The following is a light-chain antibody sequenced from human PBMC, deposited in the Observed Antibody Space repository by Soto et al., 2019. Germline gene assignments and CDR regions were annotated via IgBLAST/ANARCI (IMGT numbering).Light chain of an antibody. Sequence: QRTQSPSTLSASIGDRVTITCRASQSVDSRLAWYQQKPGKAPKLLVYDASTLETGVPSRFSGSGSGAEFTLTITGLQPEDIATYSCQHYDSFWSFGQGTKVDI. J-gene: IGKJ1*01. CDR2: DAS. CDR1: QSVDSR. CDR3: QHYDSFWS. V-gene: IGKV1-5*01.